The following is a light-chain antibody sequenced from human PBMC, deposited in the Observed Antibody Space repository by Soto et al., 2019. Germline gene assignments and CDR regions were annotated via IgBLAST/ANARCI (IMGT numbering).Light chain of an antibody. J-gene: IGLJ2*01. CDR1: SSDVGGYRY. V-gene: IGLV2-11*01. CDR3: CSYAGSHTYII. Sequence: QSALTQPRSVSGSPGQSVTISCTGTSSDVGGYRYVSWYQQHPGKAPKLIIYDVLKRPSGVPDRFSGSKSGNTASLTISGLQAEDEADYHCCSYAGSHTYIIFGGGTKVTVL. CDR2: DVL.